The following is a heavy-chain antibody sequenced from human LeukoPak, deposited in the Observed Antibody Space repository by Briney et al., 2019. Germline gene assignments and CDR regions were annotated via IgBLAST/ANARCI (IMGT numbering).Heavy chain of an antibody. V-gene: IGHV3-48*04. CDR1: GFTFSSYS. D-gene: IGHD3-3*01. CDR3: ARVGWLLGFDP. CDR2: ISSSSSTI. Sequence: GGSLRLSCAASGFTFSSYSMNWVRQAPGKGLEWVSYISSSSSTIYYADSVKGRFTISRDNAKNSLYLQMNSLRAEDTAVYYCARVGWLLGFDPWGQGALVTVSS. J-gene: IGHJ5*02.